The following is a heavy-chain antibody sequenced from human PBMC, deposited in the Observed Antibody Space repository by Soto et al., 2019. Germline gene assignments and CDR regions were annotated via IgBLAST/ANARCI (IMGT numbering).Heavy chain of an antibody. CDR3: AGSYCGGDCYSGYFDY. Sequence: ASVKVSCKASGGTFSSYAISWVRQAPGQGLEWMGGIIPIFGTANYAQKFQGRVTITADESTSTAYMELSSLRSEDTAVYYCAGSYCGGDCYSGYFDYWGQGXLVTVYS. V-gene: IGHV1-69*13. J-gene: IGHJ4*02. CDR1: GGTFSSYA. CDR2: IIPIFGTA. D-gene: IGHD2-21*02.